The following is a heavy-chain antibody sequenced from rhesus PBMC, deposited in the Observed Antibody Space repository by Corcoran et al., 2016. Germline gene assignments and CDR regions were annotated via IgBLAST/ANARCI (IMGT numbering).Heavy chain of an antibody. V-gene: IGHV4-122*02. CDR2: ITYRGST. Sequence: QVQLQESGPGLVKPSETLSLTCAVSGSSISSGYYWSWFLQPPGKGLEWIGYITYRGSTSYNPSLKSGVTISRDTSKNQFALKRSSVTAADTAVYYCARDLYSGYSVDYWGQGVLVTVSS. CDR3: ARDLYSGYSVDY. D-gene: IGHD5-24*01. CDR1: GSSISSGYY. J-gene: IGHJ4*01.